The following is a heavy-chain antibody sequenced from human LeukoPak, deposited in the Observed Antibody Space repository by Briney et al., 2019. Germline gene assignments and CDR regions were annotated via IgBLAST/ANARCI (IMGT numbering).Heavy chain of an antibody. CDR1: GGSISSSSYY. D-gene: IGHD5-12*01. V-gene: IGHV4-39*01. Sequence: SETLSLTCTVSGGSISSSSYYWGWIRQPPGKGLERIGSIYYSGSTYYNPSLKSRVTISVDTSKNQFSLKLSSVTAADTAVYYCARAKWLRLPLLGYYFDYWGQGTLVTVSS. J-gene: IGHJ4*02. CDR3: ARAKWLRLPLLGYYFDY. CDR2: IYYSGST.